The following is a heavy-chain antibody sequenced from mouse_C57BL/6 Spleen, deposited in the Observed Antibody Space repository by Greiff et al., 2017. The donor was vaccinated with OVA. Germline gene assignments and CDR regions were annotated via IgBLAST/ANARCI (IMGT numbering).Heavy chain of an antibody. CDR1: GYTFTSYW. J-gene: IGHJ4*01. D-gene: IGHD1-1*01. CDR2: IDPSDSYT. Sequence: VKLQQPGAELVMPGASVKLSCKASGYTFTSYWMHWVKQRPGQGLEWIGEIDPSDSYTNYNQKFKGKSTLTVDKSSSTAYMQLSSLTSEDSAVYYCARYGRRYAMDYWGQGTSVTVSS. V-gene: IGHV1-69*01. CDR3: ARYGRRYAMDY.